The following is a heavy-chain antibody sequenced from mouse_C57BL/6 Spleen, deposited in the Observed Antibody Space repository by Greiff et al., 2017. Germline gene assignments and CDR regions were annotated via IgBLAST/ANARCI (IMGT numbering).Heavy chain of an antibody. CDR1: GYTFTSYW. J-gene: IGHJ4*01. D-gene: IGHD1-1*01. CDR2: IYPGSGST. CDR3: AVYYGSREAMDY. V-gene: IGHV1-55*01. Sequence: QVQLKQPGAELVKPGASVKMSCKASGYTFTSYWITWVKQRPGQGLEWIGDIYPGSGSTNYNEKFKSKATLTVDTSSSTAYMQLSSLTSEDSAVYYCAVYYGSREAMDYWGQGTSVTVSS.